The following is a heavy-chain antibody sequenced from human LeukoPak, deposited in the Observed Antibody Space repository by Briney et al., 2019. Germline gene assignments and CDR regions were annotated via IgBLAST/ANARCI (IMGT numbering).Heavy chain of an antibody. V-gene: IGHV3-30*03. CDR2: ISYDGSNK. J-gene: IGHJ4*02. CDR3: ARCGNSGCHLIDY. D-gene: IGHD5-12*01. CDR1: EFTFSSYG. Sequence: PGGSLRLSCAASEFTFSSYGMHWVRQAPGKGLEWVAVISYDGSNKYYADSVKGRFTISRDNSKNTLYLQMNGLRAEDTAVYYCARCGNSGCHLIDYWGQGTLVTVSS.